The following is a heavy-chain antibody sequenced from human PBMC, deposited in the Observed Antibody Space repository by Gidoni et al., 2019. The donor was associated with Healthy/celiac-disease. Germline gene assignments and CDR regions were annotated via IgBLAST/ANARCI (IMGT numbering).Heavy chain of an antibody. CDR1: GFPFRRYS. V-gene: IGHV3-21*01. CDR3: AKDYGGNSAGDAFDI. CDR2: ISSSSSYI. Sequence: EVQLVESGGGLVKPGGSLRLSCAASGFPFRRYSMNWVRQAPGKGLEWVSSISSSSSYIYYADSVKGRFTISRDNAKNSLYLQMNSLRAEDTAVYYCAKDYGGNSAGDAFDIWGQGTMVTVSS. J-gene: IGHJ3*02. D-gene: IGHD4-17*01.